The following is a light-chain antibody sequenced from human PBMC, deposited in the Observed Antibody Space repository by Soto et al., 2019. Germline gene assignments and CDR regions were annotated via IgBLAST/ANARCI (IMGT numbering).Light chain of an antibody. Sequence: ELVFTHSPGTLSLSPGERATLSCRASQSVSSYLAWYQQKPGQAPRLLIYDASNRATGIPARFSGSGSGTDFTLTISSLEPEDFAVYYCQQRSNWPPITFGQGTRLEIK. CDR2: DAS. CDR3: QQRSNWPPIT. V-gene: IGKV3-11*01. J-gene: IGKJ5*01. CDR1: QSVSSY.